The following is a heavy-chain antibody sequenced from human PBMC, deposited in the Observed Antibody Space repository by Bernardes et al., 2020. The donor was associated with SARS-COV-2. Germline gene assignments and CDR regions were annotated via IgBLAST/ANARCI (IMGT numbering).Heavy chain of an antibody. Sequence: TLSLTCTVSGVSISSYYLSWIRHPPVKGLEWIGSIYYSGSTDYNPSLKSRVSISVDTSKNQFSLKLSSVSAADTAVYYCARDNLLGEYDTTGYAFDYWGQGTLVAVSS. D-gene: IGHD3-22*01. V-gene: IGHV4-59*01. CDR2: IYYSGST. J-gene: IGHJ4*02. CDR3: ARDNLLGEYDTTGYAFDY. CDR1: GVSISSYY.